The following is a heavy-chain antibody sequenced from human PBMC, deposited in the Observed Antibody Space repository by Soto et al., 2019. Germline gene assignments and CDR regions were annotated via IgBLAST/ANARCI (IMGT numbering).Heavy chain of an antibody. V-gene: IGHV3-30-3*01. Sequence: GGSLRLSCAASGFTFSSYSIHWVRPAPGKGLEWVEVISYDGSNKYYADSVKGLFTISRDNSKNTLYLQMNSLRAEDTAVYYCARAPGSYYDFLFDYWGQGTLVTVSS. CDR3: ARAPGSYYDFLFDY. CDR2: ISYDGSNK. D-gene: IGHD1-26*01. CDR1: GFTFSSYS. J-gene: IGHJ4*02.